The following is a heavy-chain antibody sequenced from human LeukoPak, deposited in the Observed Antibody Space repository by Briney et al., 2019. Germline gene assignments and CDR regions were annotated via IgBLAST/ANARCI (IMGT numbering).Heavy chain of an antibody. D-gene: IGHD6-13*01. Sequence: PGGSLRLSCAASGFTFSSYSMNWVRQAPGKGLEWVSSISSSSSYIYYADSVKGRFTISRDNAKNSLYLQMNSLRAEDTAVYYCARSGIAAAGTHFQHWGQGTLVTVSS. V-gene: IGHV3-21*01. CDR3: ARSGIAAAGTHFQH. CDR2: ISSSSSYI. CDR1: GFTFSSYS. J-gene: IGHJ1*01.